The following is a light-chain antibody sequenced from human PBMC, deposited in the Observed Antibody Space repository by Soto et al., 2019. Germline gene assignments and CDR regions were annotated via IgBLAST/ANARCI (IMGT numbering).Light chain of an antibody. CDR3: QQYDSSPIT. V-gene: IGKV3-20*01. J-gene: IGKJ5*01. Sequence: EIVLTQSPVTLSLSPGERATLSCRASQSVSSSYLAWYQQKPGQAPRLLIYGASSRATGIPDRFSGSGSGTDFTLTSSRLEPEDFAVYYCQQYDSSPITFGQGTRLEIK. CDR1: QSVSSSY. CDR2: GAS.